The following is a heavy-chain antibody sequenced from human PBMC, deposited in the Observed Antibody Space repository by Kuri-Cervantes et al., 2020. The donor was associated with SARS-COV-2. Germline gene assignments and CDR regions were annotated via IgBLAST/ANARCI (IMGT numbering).Heavy chain of an antibody. J-gene: IGHJ4*02. CDR2: INPNSGGT. Sequence: ASVKVSCKASGYTFTGYYMHWVRQAPGQGLEWMGWINPNSGGTKYAQKFQGRVTMTRDTSISTAYMELSRLRSDDTAVYYCARVPGIYSYGPPHFDYWGQGTLVTVSS. V-gene: IGHV1-2*02. D-gene: IGHD5-18*01. CDR1: GYTFTGYY. CDR3: ARVPGIYSYGPPHFDY.